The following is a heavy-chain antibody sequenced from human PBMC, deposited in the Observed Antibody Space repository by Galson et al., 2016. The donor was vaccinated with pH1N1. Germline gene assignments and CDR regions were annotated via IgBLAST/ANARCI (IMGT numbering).Heavy chain of an antibody. V-gene: IGHV5-51*01. Sequence: QSGAEVKKPGESLKISCKGSGYRFTSYWIGWVRQMPGKGLEWIGIIYPGDSDIRYSPSFQGQVTISADKSITTAYLQWSSLKASDTAMYFCAMRNYDILTGYYIAPKYFDQWGQGTLVTVSS. CDR2: IYPGDSDI. CDR1: GYRFTSYW. J-gene: IGHJ4*02. D-gene: IGHD3-9*01. CDR3: AMRNYDILTGYYIAPKYFDQ.